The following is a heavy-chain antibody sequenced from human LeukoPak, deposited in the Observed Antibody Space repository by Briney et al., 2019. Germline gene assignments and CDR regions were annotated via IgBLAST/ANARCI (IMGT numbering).Heavy chain of an antibody. Sequence: SQTLSLTCTVSGGSISSGDYYWSWIRQPPGKGLEWIGYIYYSGSTNYNPSLKSRVTISVDTSKNQFSLKLSSVTAADTAVYYCARQRRGSYNAFDIWGQGTMVTVSS. CDR2: IYYSGST. D-gene: IGHD1-26*01. CDR1: GGSISSGDYY. J-gene: IGHJ3*02. CDR3: ARQRRGSYNAFDI. V-gene: IGHV4-30-4*01.